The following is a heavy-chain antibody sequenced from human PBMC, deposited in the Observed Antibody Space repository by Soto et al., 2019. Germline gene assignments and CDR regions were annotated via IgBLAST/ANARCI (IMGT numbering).Heavy chain of an antibody. J-gene: IGHJ6*04. V-gene: IGHV3-66*01. CDR2: FYSDTAT. D-gene: IGHD2-21*01. CDR1: GFTVSRNY. CDR3: ASPRPYCGNYHYYGMDV. Sequence: EVQLVESGGGLVQPGGSLRLTCVASGFTVSRNYMSWVRQAPGKGLEWVSLFYSDTATYYADSVKGRFTISRDNSKNPLYLQMNSLGSEDTAVYYCASPRPYCGNYHYYGMDVWGEGTTVIVSS.